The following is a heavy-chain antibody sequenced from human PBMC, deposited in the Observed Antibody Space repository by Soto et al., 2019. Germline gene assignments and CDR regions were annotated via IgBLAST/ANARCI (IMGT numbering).Heavy chain of an antibody. J-gene: IGHJ4*02. CDR2: ISSTGDT. CDR3: ARNTSWYLHDY. D-gene: IGHD6-13*01. V-gene: IGHV4-59*11. CDR1: GGSMSRHY. Sequence: QVQLQESGPGLVKPSETLSLICTVSGGSMSRHYWCWIRQPPGKGLEWMGYISSTGDTHYNTSLRSRVTIASDTSNNQFSLKLSSVTAADTAVYYCARNTSWYLHDYGGQGTLVTVSS.